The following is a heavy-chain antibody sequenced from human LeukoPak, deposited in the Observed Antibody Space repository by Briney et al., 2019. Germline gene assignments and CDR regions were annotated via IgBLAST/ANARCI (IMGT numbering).Heavy chain of an antibody. V-gene: IGHV4-30-4*08. D-gene: IGHD2-2*01. CDR2: IYYSGST. CDR3: ARVIVVVPAAKVYDAFDI. Sequence: SETLSITCTVSGGSISSGDYYWSWIRQPPGKGLEWIGYIYYSGSTYYNPSLKSRVTISVDTSKNQFSLKLSSVTAADTAVYYCARVIVVVPAAKVYDAFDIWGQGTMVTVSS. J-gene: IGHJ3*02. CDR1: GGSISSGDYY.